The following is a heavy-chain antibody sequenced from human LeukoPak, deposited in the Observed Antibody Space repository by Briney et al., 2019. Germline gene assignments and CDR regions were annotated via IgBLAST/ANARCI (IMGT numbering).Heavy chain of an antibody. Sequence: ASVKVSFKASGYTFTVYYMHWVRQAPGQGLEWMGWINPNSGGTNYAQKFQGRVTMTRDTSISTAYMELSRLRSDDTAVYYCARAYCSSTSCDDAFDIWGQGTMGTVSS. J-gene: IGHJ3*02. D-gene: IGHD2-2*01. CDR2: INPNSGGT. CDR3: ARAYCSSTSCDDAFDI. CDR1: GYTFTVYY. V-gene: IGHV1-2*02.